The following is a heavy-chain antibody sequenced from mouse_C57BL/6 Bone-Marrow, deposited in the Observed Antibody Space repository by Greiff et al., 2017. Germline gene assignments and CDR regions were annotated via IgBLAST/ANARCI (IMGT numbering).Heavy chain of an antibody. CDR1: GFTFSSYA. D-gene: IGHD3-1*01. Sequence: EVMLVESGEGLVKPGGSLKLSCAASGFTFSSYAMSWVRQTPEKRLEWVAYISSGGDYIYYADTVTGRFTISRDNARNTLYLQMSSLKSEDTAMYYCTRGANFFYAMDYWGQGTSVTVSS. CDR2: ISSGGDYI. V-gene: IGHV5-9-1*02. CDR3: TRGANFFYAMDY. J-gene: IGHJ4*01.